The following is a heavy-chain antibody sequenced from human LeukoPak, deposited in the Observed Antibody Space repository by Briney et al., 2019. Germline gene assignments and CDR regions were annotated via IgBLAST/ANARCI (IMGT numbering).Heavy chain of an antibody. D-gene: IGHD2-21*02. Sequence: PGGSLRLSCAASGFIFDRYVMSWVRQAPGKGLEWASGISGNGGTTYYPDSVKGRFTISRDNSRNTLYLQMNSLRGDDTAVYYCAKDRIGCSGDCFSDTETFQNWGQGILVTVSS. V-gene: IGHV3-23*01. CDR1: GFIFDRYV. CDR2: ISGNGGTT. J-gene: IGHJ1*01. CDR3: AKDRIGCSGDCFSDTETFQN.